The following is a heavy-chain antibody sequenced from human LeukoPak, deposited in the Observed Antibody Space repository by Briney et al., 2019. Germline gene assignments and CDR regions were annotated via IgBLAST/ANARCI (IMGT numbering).Heavy chain of an antibody. CDR1: GYTFTGYY. Sequence: GASVKVSCKSSGYTFTGYYMHWVRQAPGQGLEWMGWINPNSGGTSYAQKFQGRVTMTRDTSISTAYMELSRLRSDDTAVYYCASSYYGSGSYSFFFDYWGQGTLVTVSS. D-gene: IGHD3-10*01. CDR3: ASSYYGSGSYSFFFDY. J-gene: IGHJ4*02. CDR2: INPNSGGT. V-gene: IGHV1-2*02.